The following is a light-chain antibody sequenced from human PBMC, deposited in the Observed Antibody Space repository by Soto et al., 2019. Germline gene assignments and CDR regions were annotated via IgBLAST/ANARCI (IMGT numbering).Light chain of an antibody. CDR3: VLYMRSGISV. J-gene: IGLJ2*01. V-gene: IGLV8-61*01. CDR2: NTN. CDR1: SDSVSASXF. Sequence: QTVVTQEPSFSVSPGGTVTLXXGLSSDSVSASXFPSWYQQTPGQAPRTLIYNTNTRSSGVPDRFSGSILGNRAALTITGAQADDESDYYWVLYMRSGISVFGGGTKLTVL.